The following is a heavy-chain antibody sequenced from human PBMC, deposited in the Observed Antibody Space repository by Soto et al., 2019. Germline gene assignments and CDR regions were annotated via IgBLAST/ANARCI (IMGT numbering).Heavy chain of an antibody. J-gene: IGHJ4*02. CDR1: GYTLTELS. Sequence: ASVKVSCKVSGYTLTELSMHWVRQAPGKGLEWMGGFDPEDGETIYAQKFQGRVTMTEDTSTDTAYMELSGLRSEDTAVYYCATYITGTTFFDYWGQGTLVTVSS. V-gene: IGHV1-24*01. CDR3: ATYITGTTFFDY. D-gene: IGHD1-7*01. CDR2: FDPEDGET.